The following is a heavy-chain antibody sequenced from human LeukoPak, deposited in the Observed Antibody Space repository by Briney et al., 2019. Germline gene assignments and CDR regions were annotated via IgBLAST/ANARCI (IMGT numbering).Heavy chain of an antibody. CDR1: GFTFSSYG. Sequence: PGGSLRLSCAASGFTFSSYGMHWVRQAPGRGLEWVAVIWYDGSNKYYADSVKGRFTISRDNSKNTLYLQMNSLRAEDTAVYYCAKGALGYCSSTSCPSGLDFDYWGQGTLVTVSS. J-gene: IGHJ4*02. CDR2: IWYDGSNK. CDR3: AKGALGYCSSTSCPSGLDFDY. V-gene: IGHV3-33*06. D-gene: IGHD2-2*01.